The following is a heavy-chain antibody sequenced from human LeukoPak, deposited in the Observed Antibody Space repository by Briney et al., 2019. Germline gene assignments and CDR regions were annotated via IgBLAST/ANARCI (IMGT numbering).Heavy chain of an antibody. Sequence: PGGSLRLSCAASGSTFSNYWMNWVRQAPGKGLEWVANIKQDGSEKYYVDSVKGRFTISRDNAKNSLYLQMNSLRAEDTAVYYCAGGSGLSFDCWGPGTLVTVSS. V-gene: IGHV3-7*01. CDR2: IKQDGSEK. J-gene: IGHJ4*02. D-gene: IGHD6-19*01. CDR1: GSTFSNYW. CDR3: AGGSGLSFDC.